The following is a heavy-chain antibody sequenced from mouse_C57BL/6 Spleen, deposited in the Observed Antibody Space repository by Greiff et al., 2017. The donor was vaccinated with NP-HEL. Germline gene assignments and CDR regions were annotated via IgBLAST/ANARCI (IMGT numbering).Heavy chain of an antibody. CDR2: IYPGDGDT. Sequence: QVQLQQSGPELVKPGDSVKISCKASGYSFTGYFMNWVKQRPGKGLEWIGQIYPGDGDTNYIGKFKGKATLTADKSSSTAYMQLSSLTSEDSAVYFCARSWWDVSIDYWGQGTTLTVSS. V-gene: IGHV1-80*01. D-gene: IGHD1-1*02. CDR3: ARSWWDVSIDY. CDR1: GYSFTGYF. J-gene: IGHJ2*01.